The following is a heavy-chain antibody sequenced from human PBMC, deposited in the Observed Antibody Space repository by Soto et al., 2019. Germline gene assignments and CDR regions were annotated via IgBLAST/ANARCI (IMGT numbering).Heavy chain of an antibody. CDR2: IWYDGSNK. Sequence: QVQLVESGGGVVQPGRSLRLSCAASGFTFSSYGMHWVRQAPGKGLEWVAVIWYDGSNKYYADSVKGRFTISRDNSKNARYLQMNSLRAEDTAVYDCARDDYYGMDGWGQGTTVTVSS. CDR3: ARDDYYGMDG. J-gene: IGHJ6*02. V-gene: IGHV3-33*01. CDR1: GFTFSSYG.